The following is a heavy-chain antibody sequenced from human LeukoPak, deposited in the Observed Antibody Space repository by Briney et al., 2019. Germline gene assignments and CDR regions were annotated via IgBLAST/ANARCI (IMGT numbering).Heavy chain of an antibody. Sequence: GGSLGLSCAASGFTFSSYAMSWVRQAPGKGLEWVSAISGSGGSTYYADSVKGRFTISRDNSKNTLYLQMNSLRAEDTAVYYCAKGTFGGVIVVSAYYFDYWGQGTLVTVSS. CDR3: AKGTFGGVIVVSAYYFDY. CDR1: GFTFSSYA. CDR2: ISGSGGST. V-gene: IGHV3-23*01. D-gene: IGHD3-16*02. J-gene: IGHJ4*02.